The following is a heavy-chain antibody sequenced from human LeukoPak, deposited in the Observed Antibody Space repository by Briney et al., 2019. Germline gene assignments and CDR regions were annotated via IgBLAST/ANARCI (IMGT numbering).Heavy chain of an antibody. CDR1: GYTFTSYG. CDR2: ISAYNGNT. D-gene: IGHD3/OR15-3a*01. CDR3: AREAFFEGTGHIFDY. J-gene: IGHJ4*02. V-gene: IGHV1-18*01. Sequence: GASVKVSCKASGYTFTSYGISWVRQAPGQGLEWMGWISAYNGNTNYAQKLRGRVTMTTDTSTSTAYMELRSLRSDDTAVYYCAREAFFEGTGHIFDYWGQGTLVTVSS.